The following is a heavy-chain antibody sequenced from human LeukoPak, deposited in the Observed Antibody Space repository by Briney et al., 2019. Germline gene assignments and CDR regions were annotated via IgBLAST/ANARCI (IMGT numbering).Heavy chain of an antibody. Sequence: GGSLRLSCAASGFTFSSYAMHWVRQAPGKGLEWVAVISYDGSNKYYADSVKGRFTISRDNSKNTLYLQMNSLRAEDTAVYYCARVGGSSWLHVEHYYYYYYMDVWGKGTTVTVSS. CDR2: ISYDGSNK. D-gene: IGHD6-13*01. CDR1: GFTFSSYA. CDR3: ARVGGSSWLHVEHYYYYYYMDV. J-gene: IGHJ6*03. V-gene: IGHV3-30*04.